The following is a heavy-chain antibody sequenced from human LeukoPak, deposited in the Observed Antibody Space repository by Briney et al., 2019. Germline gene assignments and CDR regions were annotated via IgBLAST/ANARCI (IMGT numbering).Heavy chain of an antibody. Sequence: SQTLSLTCAISGDSFSSNSAAWNWIRQSPSRGLEWLGGTYYRSKWYNDYAVSVKSRITINPDTSKNQLSLQLNSVTPEETAVYYCARTPLGIAVAGYSYYYGMDVWGQGTTVTVSS. D-gene: IGHD6-19*01. V-gene: IGHV6-1*01. CDR2: TYYRSKWYN. CDR1: GDSFSSNSAA. J-gene: IGHJ6*02. CDR3: ARTPLGIAVAGYSYYYGMDV.